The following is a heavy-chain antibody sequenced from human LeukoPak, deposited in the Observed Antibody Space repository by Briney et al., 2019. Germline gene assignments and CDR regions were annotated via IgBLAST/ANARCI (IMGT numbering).Heavy chain of an antibody. CDR2: IYSGGST. Sequence: GGSLRLSCAASGFTVSSNYMSWVRQAPGKGLEWVSVIYSGGSTYYADSVKGRFTISRDNSKNTLYLQMNSLRAEDTAVYYCARDGSIYYDSSGYSWVAFDIWGQGTMVTVSS. D-gene: IGHD3-22*01. CDR3: ARDGSIYYDSSGYSWVAFDI. J-gene: IGHJ3*02. CDR1: GFTVSSNY. V-gene: IGHV3-53*01.